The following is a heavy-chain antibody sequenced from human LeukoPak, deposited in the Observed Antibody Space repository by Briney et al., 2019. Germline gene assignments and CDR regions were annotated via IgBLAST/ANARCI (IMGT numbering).Heavy chain of an antibody. V-gene: IGHV1-2*02. J-gene: IGHJ4*02. CDR2: INPNSGGT. CDR1: GYTFTGYY. D-gene: IGHD3-22*01. CDR3: ARDYYDSSGYYGIDY. Sequence: ASVKVSCKASGYTFTGYYMHWVRQAPGQGLEWLGWINPNSGGTNYAQKFQGRVTMTRDTSISTAYMELSRLRSDDTAVCYCARDYYDSSGYYGIDYWGQGTLVTVSS.